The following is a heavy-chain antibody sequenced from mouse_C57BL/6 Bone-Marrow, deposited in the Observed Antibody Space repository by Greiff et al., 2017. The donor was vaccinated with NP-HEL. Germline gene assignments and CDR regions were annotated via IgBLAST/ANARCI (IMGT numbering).Heavy chain of an antibody. CDR3: ARGPGTWAMDY. D-gene: IGHD2-14*01. CDR1: GFTFSSYA. CDR2: ISDGGSYT. Sequence: EVQLVESGGGLVKPGGSLKLSCAASGFTFSSYAMSWVRQTPEKRLEWVATISDGGSYTYYPDNVKGRFTISRDNAKNNLTLQMSHLKSEDTAMYYCARGPGTWAMDYWGQGTSVTVSS. V-gene: IGHV5-4*01. J-gene: IGHJ4*01.